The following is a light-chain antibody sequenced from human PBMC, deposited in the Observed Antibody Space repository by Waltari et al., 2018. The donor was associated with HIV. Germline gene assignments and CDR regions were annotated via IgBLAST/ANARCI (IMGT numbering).Light chain of an antibody. CDR1: SSDVGGYNY. CDR3: SSYTSSLFVV. J-gene: IGLJ2*01. V-gene: IGLV2-14*01. CDR2: DVS. Sequence: QSALTQPASVSGSPGQSITISCTGTSSDVGGYNYVSWYQQHPGKAPKLMIYDVSKRPSGVSNRFSGSKSGNTASLTISGLQAEDEADYYCSSYTSSLFVVFGGGTKLTVL.